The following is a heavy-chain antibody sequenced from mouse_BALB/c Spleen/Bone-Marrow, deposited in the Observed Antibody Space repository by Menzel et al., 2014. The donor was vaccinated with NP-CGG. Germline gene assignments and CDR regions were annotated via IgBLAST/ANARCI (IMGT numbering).Heavy chain of an antibody. CDR1: GYAFSSSW. CDR3: ARSDGYRTMDY. V-gene: IGHV1-82*01. CDR2: IYPGDGDT. Sequence: LVESGPELVKPGASVKISCKASGYAFSSSWMSWVKQRPGQGLEWIGRIYPGDGDTNYNGKFKGKATLTADKSSSTAYMQLSSLTSVDSAVYFCARSDGYRTMDYWGQGTSVTVSS. J-gene: IGHJ4*01. D-gene: IGHD2-3*01.